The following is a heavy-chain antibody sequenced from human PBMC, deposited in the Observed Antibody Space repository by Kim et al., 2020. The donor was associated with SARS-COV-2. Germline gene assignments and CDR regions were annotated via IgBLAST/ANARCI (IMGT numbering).Heavy chain of an antibody. V-gene: IGHV3-15*01. CDR3: TTHSTDYDSSGYYTGVDY. CDR2: IKSKTDGGTT. J-gene: IGHJ4*02. CDR1: GFTFSNAW. D-gene: IGHD3-22*01. Sequence: GGSLRLSCAASGFTFSNAWMSWVRQAPGKGLEWVGRIKSKTDGGTTDYAAPVKGRFTISRDDSKNTLYLQMNSLKTEDTAVYYCTTHSTDYDSSGYYTGVDYWGQGTLVTVSS.